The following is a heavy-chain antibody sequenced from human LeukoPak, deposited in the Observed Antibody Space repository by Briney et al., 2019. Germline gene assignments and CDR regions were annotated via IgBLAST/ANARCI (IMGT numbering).Heavy chain of an antibody. J-gene: IGHJ4*02. CDR2: IYYSGTT. CDR3: ARGVYIAAAQYAY. V-gene: IGHV4-59*01. D-gene: IGHD6-13*01. CDR1: GGSISSYY. Sequence: SETLSLTCTVSGGSISSYYWSWIRQPPGKGLEWIGHIYYSGTTNYNPSLKSRVTISVDTSKNQFSLKLSSVTAADTAVYYCARGVYIAAAQYAYWGQGTLVTVSS.